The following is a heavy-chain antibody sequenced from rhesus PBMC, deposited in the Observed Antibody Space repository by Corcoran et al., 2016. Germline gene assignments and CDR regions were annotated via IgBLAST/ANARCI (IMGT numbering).Heavy chain of an antibody. CDR1: GYSLSSGYS. D-gene: IGHD6-25*01. Sequence: QVQLQESGPGLVKPSETLSLTCVVSGYSLSSGYSWGWIRQPPGKGLEWIGQISSGGSNYLNPSLKSRVTLSVDTSKNQFSLKLSSVTAADTAVYYCARHRGVGSGSWGYWGQGVLVTVSS. J-gene: IGHJ4*01. CDR2: ISSGGSN. V-gene: IGHV4S14*01. CDR3: ARHRGVGSGSWGY.